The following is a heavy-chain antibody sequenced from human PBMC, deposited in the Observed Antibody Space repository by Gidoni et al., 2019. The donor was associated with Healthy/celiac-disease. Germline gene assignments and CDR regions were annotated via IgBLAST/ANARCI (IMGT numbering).Heavy chain of an antibody. D-gene: IGHD6-19*01. Sequence: QVQLVQSGAEVKKPGASVKVSCKASGYTFTSYYMHWVRQAPGQGLEWMGIINPSGGSTSYAQKFQGRVTMTRDTSTSTVYMELSSLRSEDTAVYYCATPRVAEQWLGPKHYYYYGMDVWGQGTTVTVSS. V-gene: IGHV1-46*01. CDR2: INPSGGST. CDR1: GYTFTSYY. J-gene: IGHJ6*02. CDR3: ATPRVAEQWLGPKHYYYYGMDV.